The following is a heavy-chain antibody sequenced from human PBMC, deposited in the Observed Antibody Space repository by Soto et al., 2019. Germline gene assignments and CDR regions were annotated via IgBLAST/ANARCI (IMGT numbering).Heavy chain of an antibody. V-gene: IGHV4-30-4*01. Sequence: SETLSLTCIVSGCSISSGDYYWSWIRQPPGKGLEWIGYIYYSGSTYYNPSLKSRVTISVDTSKNQFSLKLSSVTAADTAVYYCARSYGDYHFAYWGQGTLVTVSS. CDR1: GCSISSGDYY. CDR3: ARSYGDYHFAY. D-gene: IGHD4-17*01. J-gene: IGHJ4*02. CDR2: IYYSGST.